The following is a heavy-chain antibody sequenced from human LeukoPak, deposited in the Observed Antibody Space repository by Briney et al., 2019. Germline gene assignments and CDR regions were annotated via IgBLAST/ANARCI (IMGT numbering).Heavy chain of an antibody. CDR2: IYNSGST. D-gene: IGHD3-10*01. Sequence: SQTLSLTCTVSGGSISSGGNYWSWVRQHPGKGVEWIDNIYNSGSTYYNPSLKSRVTISVDTSKKQFSLKLSSVTAADTAVYYCAKYHAPGTYYVAFDIWGQGTMVTVSS. J-gene: IGHJ3*02. CDR1: GGSISSGGNY. CDR3: AKYHAPGTYYVAFDI. V-gene: IGHV4-31*03.